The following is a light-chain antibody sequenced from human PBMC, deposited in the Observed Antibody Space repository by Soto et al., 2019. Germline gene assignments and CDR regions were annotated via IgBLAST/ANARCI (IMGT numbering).Light chain of an antibody. CDR3: HQYYTPQIT. CDR2: WAS. CDR1: QSLLYRSTNNNY. Sequence: DIVLTQFPDSLTLSLGETATIKCKSSQSLLYRSTNNNYLAWYQQKPGQSPKVIMYWASTRASGVPDRFSGSGSGTDITLTIRNLQPEDVAVYYCHQYYTPQITFGGG. V-gene: IGKV4-1*01. J-gene: IGKJ4*01.